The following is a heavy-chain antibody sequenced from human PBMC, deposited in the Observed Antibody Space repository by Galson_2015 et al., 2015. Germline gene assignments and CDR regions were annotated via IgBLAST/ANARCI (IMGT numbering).Heavy chain of an antibody. CDR3: ARDGTAMVNYYGMDV. J-gene: IGHJ6*02. Sequence: SLRLSCAASGFTFISYNMNWVRQAPGKGLEWVSFISGSSSSIHYADSVKGRFTVSRDNAKNSVYLQMSSLRAEDTAVYYCARDGTAMVNYYGMDVWGQWTSVTVSS. CDR1: GFTFISYN. CDR2: ISGSSSSI. D-gene: IGHD5-18*01. V-gene: IGHV3-21*01.